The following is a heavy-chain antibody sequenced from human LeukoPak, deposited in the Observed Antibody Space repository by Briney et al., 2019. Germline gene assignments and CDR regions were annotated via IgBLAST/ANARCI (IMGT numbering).Heavy chain of an antibody. CDR1: GYTFTSYY. D-gene: IGHD3-10*01. CDR3: ARDPYYYGSGSYGGGFDP. CDR2: INPSGGST. J-gene: IGHJ5*02. V-gene: IGHV1-46*01. Sequence: GASVKVSCKASGYTFTSYYMHWVRQAPGQGLEWMGIINPSGGSTSYAQKFQGRVTMTRDTSTSTVYMELSSLRSEDTAVYYCARDPYYYGSGSYGGGFDPWGQGTLVTVSS.